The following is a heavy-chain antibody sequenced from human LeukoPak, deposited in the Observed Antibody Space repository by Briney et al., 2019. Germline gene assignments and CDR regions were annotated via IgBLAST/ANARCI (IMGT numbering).Heavy chain of an antibody. V-gene: IGHV3-7*01. D-gene: IGHD6-19*01. CDR2: IKPDGSEK. CDR3: GRSVAGNDY. CDR1: GFTFSSYW. J-gene: IGHJ4*02. Sequence: PGGSLRLSCAASGFTFSSYWMSRVRQAPGKGLEWVANIKPDGSEKYYVDSVKGRFTISRDNAKNSLYLQMNSLRAEDTAVYYCGRSVAGNDYWGQGTLVTVSS.